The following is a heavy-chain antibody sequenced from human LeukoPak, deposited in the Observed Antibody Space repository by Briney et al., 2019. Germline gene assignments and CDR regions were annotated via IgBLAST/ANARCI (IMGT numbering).Heavy chain of an antibody. CDR3: ARATHQWLSAFDI. CDR2: IYYSGST. D-gene: IGHD3-22*01. V-gene: IGHV4-39*07. J-gene: IGHJ3*02. CDR1: DGSVSNPTYY. Sequence: SETLSRTCTVSDGSVSNPTYYWDWIRQPPGKGLEWIGSIYYSGSTYHNPSLKSRVTISVDTSKNQLSLKLSSVTAADTAVYYCARATHQWLSAFDIWGQGAVVPVSS.